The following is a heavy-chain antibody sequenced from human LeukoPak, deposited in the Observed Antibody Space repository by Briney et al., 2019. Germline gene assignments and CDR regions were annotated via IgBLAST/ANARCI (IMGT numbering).Heavy chain of an antibody. V-gene: IGHV3-66*04. CDR2: LYSGGST. Sequence: GGSLRLSCAASGFTVSNNYMSWVRQAPGKGLEWVSVLYSGGSTYYADSVKGRFTISRDNSKNTLYPQMNSLRAEDTAVYYCARHRGYCSSTSCYPYYFDYWGQGTLVTASS. CDR1: GFTVSNNY. D-gene: IGHD2-2*01. CDR3: ARHRGYCSSTSCYPYYFDY. J-gene: IGHJ4*02.